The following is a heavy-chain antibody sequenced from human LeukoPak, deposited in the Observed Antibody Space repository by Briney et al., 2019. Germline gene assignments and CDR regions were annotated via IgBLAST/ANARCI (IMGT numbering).Heavy chain of an antibody. CDR3: ARFLVYAFDI. J-gene: IGHJ3*02. CDR2: IYYSGST. V-gene: IGHV4-59*01. Sequence: SETLSLTCTVSGGSISSYYWSWIRQPPGKGLEWIGYIYYSGSTNYNPSLKSRVTISVDTSKNQFSLKLSSVTAADTAVYYCARFLVYAFDIWGQGTMVTVSS. D-gene: IGHD3-3*01. CDR1: GGSISSYY.